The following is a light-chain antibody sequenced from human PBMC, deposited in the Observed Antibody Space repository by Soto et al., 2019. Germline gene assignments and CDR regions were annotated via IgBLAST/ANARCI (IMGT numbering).Light chain of an antibody. CDR2: GAS. CDR3: QQYNNWPLT. J-gene: IGKJ4*01. CDR1: QSISSN. V-gene: IGKV3-15*01. Sequence: ETVMTQSPATLSVSPGERATLSCRASQSISSNLAWYQQKPGQAPRLLIYGASTRATGIPARFTGSGSGTEITLTISSLQSEDFAVYYCQQYNNWPLTFGGGTKVDI.